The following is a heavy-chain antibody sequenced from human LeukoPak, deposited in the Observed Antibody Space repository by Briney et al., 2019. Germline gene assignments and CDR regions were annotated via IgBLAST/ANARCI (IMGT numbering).Heavy chain of an antibody. CDR3: AKPAKTDYADY. CDR1: AFTFSSYG. Sequence: GGSLRLSCAASAFTFSSYGMHWVRQAPGKGLEWVAFIRYDGINKYYADSVEGRISISRDNSKNTLYLQMNSLRADDTAVYYCAKPAKTDYADYWGQGTLVTVSS. V-gene: IGHV3-30*02. J-gene: IGHJ4*02. CDR2: IRYDGINK. D-gene: IGHD1-14*01.